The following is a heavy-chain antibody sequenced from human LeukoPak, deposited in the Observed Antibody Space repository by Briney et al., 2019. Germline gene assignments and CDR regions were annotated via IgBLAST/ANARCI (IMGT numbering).Heavy chain of an antibody. CDR2: INPNSGGT. D-gene: IGHD3-9*01. V-gene: IGHV1-2*02. J-gene: IGHJ4*02. CDR3: ASFGESYDILTGYYGLFFDY. Sequence: ASVKVSCKASGYTFTGYYMHWVRQAPGQGLEWMGWINPNSGGTNYAQKFRGRVTMTRDTSISTAYMELSRLRSDDTAVYYCASFGESYDILTGYYGLFFDYWGQGTLVTVSS. CDR1: GYTFTGYY.